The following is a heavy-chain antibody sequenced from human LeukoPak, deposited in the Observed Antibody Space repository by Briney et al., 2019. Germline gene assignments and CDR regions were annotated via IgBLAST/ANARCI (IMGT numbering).Heavy chain of an antibody. D-gene: IGHD5-18*01. J-gene: IGHJ4*02. CDR2: ISGSGGST. V-gene: IGHV3-23*01. CDR3: MTAAGYNFGQY. CDR1: GFTFSSYA. Sequence: GGSLRLSCAASGFTFSSYAMSWVRQDPGKRLDWVSAISGSGGSTYYADSVRGRFTISRDNSKNTLYLQMNSLRAEDTAIYYCMTAAGYNFGQYWGQGTLFTVSS.